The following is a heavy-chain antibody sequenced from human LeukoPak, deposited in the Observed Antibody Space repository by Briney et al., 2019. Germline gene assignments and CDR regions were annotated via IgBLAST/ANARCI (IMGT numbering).Heavy chain of an antibody. CDR3: ARVGEDVKMTPIPLDF. Sequence: GGSLRLSCAASGFTVSDNYVTWVRQAPGKGLEWVSIVYNSDTTSSADSVKGRFTISRDNSKNSLYLEMNSLRADDTAVYYCARVGEDVKMTPIPLDFWGQGTLVTVSS. J-gene: IGHJ4*02. D-gene: IGHD5-24*01. CDR1: GFTVSDNY. CDR2: VYNSDTT. V-gene: IGHV3-53*01.